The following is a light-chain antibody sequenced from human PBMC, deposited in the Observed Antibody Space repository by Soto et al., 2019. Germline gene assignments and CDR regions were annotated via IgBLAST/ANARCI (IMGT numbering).Light chain of an antibody. CDR1: QGISSY. CDR2: AAS. CDR3: QQYYSYPS. V-gene: IGKV1-8*01. Sequence: AIRMTQSPSSFSASTGDRVTITCRASQGISSYLAWYQQKPGKAPKLLIYAASTLQSGVPSMFSGSGSGTDFTLTISCLQSEDFATYYCQQYYSYPSFGPGTKVDIK. J-gene: IGKJ3*01.